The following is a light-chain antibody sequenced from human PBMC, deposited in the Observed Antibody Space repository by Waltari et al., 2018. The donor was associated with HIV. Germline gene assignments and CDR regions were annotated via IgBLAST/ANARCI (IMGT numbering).Light chain of an antibody. CDR3: SSYAGINPVV. Sequence: QSALTQPPSASGSPGQSVTISCTGTSSDVGRYDYVSWYQQHPGKAPKLLIFEVNTRPSGVPDRFSGSKSGNTASLTVSGLQAEDEAEYSCSSYAGINPVVFGGGTKLTVL. CDR2: EVN. V-gene: IGLV2-8*01. CDR1: SSDVGRYDY. J-gene: IGLJ2*01.